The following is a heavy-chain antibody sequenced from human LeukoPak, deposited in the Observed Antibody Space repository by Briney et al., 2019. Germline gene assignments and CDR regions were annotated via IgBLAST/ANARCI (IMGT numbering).Heavy chain of an antibody. J-gene: IGHJ6*03. Sequence: SETLSLTCAVYGGSFSGYYWSWIRQPPGKGLEWIGEINHSGSTNYNPSLKSRVTISVDTSKNQFFLKLSSVTAADTAVYYCARDSYGYTFYYYMDVWGKGTTVTVSS. CDR1: GGSFSGYY. V-gene: IGHV4-34*01. CDR2: INHSGST. CDR3: ARDSYGYTFYYYMDV. D-gene: IGHD5-18*01.